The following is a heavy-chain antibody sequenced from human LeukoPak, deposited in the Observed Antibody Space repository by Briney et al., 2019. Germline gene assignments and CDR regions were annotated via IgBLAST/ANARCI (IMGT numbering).Heavy chain of an antibody. Sequence: GGSLRLSCAASGFTFNNYVMHWVRQAPGKGLEWVAVISSDGSNKYYPDSVKGRFTISRDNTKNTLYLQMNSLRAEDTAIYYCASLYCSGGSCSQPYWGQGTLVTVSS. CDR3: ASLYCSGGSCSQPY. V-gene: IGHV3-30-3*01. CDR2: ISSDGSNK. J-gene: IGHJ4*02. CDR1: GFTFNNYV. D-gene: IGHD2-15*01.